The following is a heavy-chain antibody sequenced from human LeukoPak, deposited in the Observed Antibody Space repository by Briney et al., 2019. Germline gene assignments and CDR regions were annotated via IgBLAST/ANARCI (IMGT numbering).Heavy chain of an antibody. J-gene: IGHJ4*02. CDR1: GFTFSSYA. Sequence: GGSLRLSCAASGFTFSSYAMHWVRQAPGKGLEYVSAISSNGGSTYYANSVKGRFTISRDNSKNTLYLQMGSLRAKDMAVYYCARDGAYDILTGLFDYWGQGTLVTVSS. V-gene: IGHV3-64*01. CDR3: ARDGAYDILTGLFDY. D-gene: IGHD3-9*01. CDR2: ISSNGGST.